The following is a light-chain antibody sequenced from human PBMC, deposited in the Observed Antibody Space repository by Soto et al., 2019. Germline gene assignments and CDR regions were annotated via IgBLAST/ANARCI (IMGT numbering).Light chain of an antibody. J-gene: IGKJ4*01. CDR1: QSVSSY. CDR2: DAS. V-gene: IGKV3-11*01. CDR3: QQRSDSPLT. Sequence: EVVLTQSPATLSLSPGGRATLSCRASQSVSSYLACYQQKAGQTPRLLIYDASNRAAGIPARFSGSGSGTDFTLTISSLEPEDFAVYYCQQRSDSPLTFGGGTKVDIK.